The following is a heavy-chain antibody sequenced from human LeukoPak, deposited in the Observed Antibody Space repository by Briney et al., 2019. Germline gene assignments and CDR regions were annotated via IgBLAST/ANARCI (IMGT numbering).Heavy chain of an antibody. Sequence: KPSETLSLTCTVSGSSVNSGTYYWGWIRQPPGKGLEWIGDIYYSGSAYYNPSLKSRVTMSVDTSKNQFSLKLSSVTAADTAVYYCARKPIVNSAWYYFDFWGQGTLDTVSS. V-gene: IGHV4-39*07. CDR3: ARKPIVNSAWYYFDF. J-gene: IGHJ4*02. D-gene: IGHD2/OR15-2a*01. CDR2: IYYSGSA. CDR1: GSSVNSGTYY.